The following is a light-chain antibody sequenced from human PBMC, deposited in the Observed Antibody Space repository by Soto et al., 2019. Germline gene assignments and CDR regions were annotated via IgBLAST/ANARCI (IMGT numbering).Light chain of an antibody. J-gene: IGKJ1*01. V-gene: IGKV3-11*01. CDR2: HAS. Sequence: EIVLTQSPATLSLSPGERATLSCRASQSVGSYLAWYQHKPGQPPRLLIYHASNRATGIPARFSGSGSGTDFTLTISSLEPEDFAVYYCQQRSNWPPTWTFGQGTKVEIK. CDR1: QSVGSY. CDR3: QQRSNWPPTWT.